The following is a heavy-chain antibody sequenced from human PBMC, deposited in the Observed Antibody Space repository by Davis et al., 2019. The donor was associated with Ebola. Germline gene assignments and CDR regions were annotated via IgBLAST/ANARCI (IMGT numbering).Heavy chain of an antibody. CDR2: INPNSGGT. CDR3: AGDLEGRDGRSWSYYYYYMDV. J-gene: IGHJ6*03. V-gene: IGHV1-2*02. D-gene: IGHD6-13*01. Sequence: ASVKVSCKTSGYTFTGYYMHWVRQAPEQGLEWMGWINPNSGGTNYAQKFQGRVTMTRDTSISTAYMELSRLRSDDTAMYYCAGDLEGRDGRSWSYYYYYMDVWGKGTTVTVSS. CDR1: GYTFTGYY.